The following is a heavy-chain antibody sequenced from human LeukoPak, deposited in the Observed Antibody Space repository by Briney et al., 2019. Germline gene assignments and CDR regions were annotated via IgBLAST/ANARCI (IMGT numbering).Heavy chain of an antibody. J-gene: IGHJ4*02. D-gene: IGHD4-11*01. Sequence: PGGSLRLSCAASGFTFSSSWMYWVRHAPGKGLVWVSRINSGESITTYADSVKGRFTISRDNAKNTLYLQMNSLRAEDTAVYYCARGLVPGFLDYWGQGTPVTVSS. CDR1: GFTFSSSW. CDR3: ARGLVPGFLDY. V-gene: IGHV3-74*01. CDR2: INSGESIT.